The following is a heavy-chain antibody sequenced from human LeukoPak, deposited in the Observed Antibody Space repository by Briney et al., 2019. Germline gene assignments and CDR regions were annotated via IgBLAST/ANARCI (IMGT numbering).Heavy chain of an antibody. CDR3: ASHYGRDGYKHY. J-gene: IGHJ4*02. CDR1: GGSISSYY. V-gene: IGHV4-59*08. Sequence: SETLSLTCTVSGGSISSYYWSWIRQPPGKGLEWIGYIYYSGSTNYNPSLKSRVTISVDTSKNQFSLKLSSVTAADTAVYYCASHYGRDGYKHYWGQGTLVTVSS. CDR2: IYYSGST. D-gene: IGHD5-24*01.